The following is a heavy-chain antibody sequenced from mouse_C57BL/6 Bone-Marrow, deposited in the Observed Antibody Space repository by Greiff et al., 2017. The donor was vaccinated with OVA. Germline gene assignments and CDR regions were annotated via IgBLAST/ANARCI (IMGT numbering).Heavy chain of an antibody. Sequence: QVQLKQPGAELVKPGASVKMSCKASGYTFTTYPIEWMKQNPGKSLEWIGNFHPYNDDTNYNEKFKGKATLTVEKSSSTVYLKLSRLTSDDSAVYCCARQGDGNYGWDYWGQGTSVTVSS. D-gene: IGHD2-1*01. CDR2: FHPYNDDT. CDR1: GYTFTTYP. V-gene: IGHV1-47*01. J-gene: IGHJ4*01. CDR3: ARQGDGNYGWDY.